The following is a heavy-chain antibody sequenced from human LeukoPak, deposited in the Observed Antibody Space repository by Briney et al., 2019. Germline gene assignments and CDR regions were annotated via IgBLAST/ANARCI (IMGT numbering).Heavy chain of an antibody. CDR3: ARGKYSSGWYLDF. Sequence: PSETLSLTCIVSGGSISRYYWSWIRQPPGKGLQWIGYFDNSDSTNYNPSLKNRVTISEDTSKNQFALELRSVTAADTAIYYCARGKYSSGWYLDFWGQGTLVTVSS. V-gene: IGHV4-59*01. D-gene: IGHD6-19*01. J-gene: IGHJ4*02. CDR2: FDNSDST. CDR1: GGSISRYY.